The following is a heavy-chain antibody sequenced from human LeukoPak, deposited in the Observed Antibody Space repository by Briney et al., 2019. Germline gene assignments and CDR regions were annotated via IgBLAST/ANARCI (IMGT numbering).Heavy chain of an antibody. Sequence: PSETLSLTCAVYGGSFSGYYWSWIRQPPGKGLEWIGEINHSGSTNYNPSLKSRVTISVDTSKNQFSLKVSSVTAADTAVYYCARLRLTTQDLDYWGQGTLVTVSS. V-gene: IGHV4-34*01. D-gene: IGHD4-11*01. CDR2: INHSGST. J-gene: IGHJ4*02. CDR1: GGSFSGYY. CDR3: ARLRLTTQDLDY.